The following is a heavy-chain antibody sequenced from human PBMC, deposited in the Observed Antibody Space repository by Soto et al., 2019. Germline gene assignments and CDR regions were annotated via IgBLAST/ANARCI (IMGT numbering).Heavy chain of an antibody. D-gene: IGHD3-3*01. CDR1: GYTLTELS. CDR2: FDPEDGET. J-gene: IGHJ4*02. CDR3: ATFWSGYPYFDY. V-gene: IGHV1-24*01. Sequence: QVQLVQSGAEVKKPGASVKVSCKVSGYTLTELSMHWVRQAPGKGLEWMGGFDPEDGETIYAQKFQGRVTRTEDTSIDTAYMELSSLRSEDTAVYYCATFWSGYPYFDYWGQGTLVTVSS.